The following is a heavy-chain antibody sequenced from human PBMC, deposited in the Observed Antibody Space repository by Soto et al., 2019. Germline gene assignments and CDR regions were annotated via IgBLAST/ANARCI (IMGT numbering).Heavy chain of an antibody. Sequence: EVQLLESGGGLVQPGGSLRLSCAASGFTFSSFAMTWVRQAPGKGLEWVSSLTGSGDSTYYADSVKGRFTISRDNSKNTLYLQMNSLRAVDTALYSCAKGTAVTTGDMAYWGQGTRVTVSS. CDR2: LTGSGDST. J-gene: IGHJ4*02. V-gene: IGHV3-23*01. CDR3: AKGTAVTTGDMAY. CDR1: GFTFSSFA. D-gene: IGHD4-17*01.